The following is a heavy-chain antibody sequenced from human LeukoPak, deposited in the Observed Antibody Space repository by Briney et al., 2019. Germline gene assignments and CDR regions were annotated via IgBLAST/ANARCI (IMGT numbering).Heavy chain of an antibody. Sequence: ASVKVSCKASGYTFTSYYMHWVRQAPGQGLEWMGIINPSGGSTSYAQKFQGRVTMTRDTTTSTVYMELSSLRSEDTAVYYCARSVASYGMDVWGQGTTVTVSS. V-gene: IGHV1-46*01. CDR1: GYTFTSYY. CDR3: ARSVASYGMDV. D-gene: IGHD5-12*01. CDR2: INPSGGST. J-gene: IGHJ6*02.